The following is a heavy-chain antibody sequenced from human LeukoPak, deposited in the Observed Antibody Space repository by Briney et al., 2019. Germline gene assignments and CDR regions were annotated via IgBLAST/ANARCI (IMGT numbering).Heavy chain of an antibody. D-gene: IGHD6-13*01. CDR3: AKDFAIAAAGTDY. Sequence: GGSLRLSCAASGFTFSSYGMHWVRQAPGKGLEWVAVISYDASNKYYADSVKGRFTISRDNSENTLYLQMNSLRAEDTAVYYCAKDFAIAAAGTDYWGQGTLVTVSS. V-gene: IGHV3-30*18. CDR2: ISYDASNK. J-gene: IGHJ4*02. CDR1: GFTFSSYG.